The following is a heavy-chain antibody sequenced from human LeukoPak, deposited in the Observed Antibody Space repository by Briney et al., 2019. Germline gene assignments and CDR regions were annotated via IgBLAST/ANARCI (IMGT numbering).Heavy chain of an antibody. Sequence: GGSLRLSCEGSGFTFSNYWMGWVRQAPGKGLEWVSSISSSSSYIYYADSVKGRFTISRDNAKNSLYLQMNSLRAEDTAVYYCARVGISAYCGGDCYTAAEAFDIWGQGTMVTVSS. D-gene: IGHD2-21*01. CDR2: ISSSSSYI. V-gene: IGHV3-21*01. J-gene: IGHJ3*02. CDR3: ARVGISAYCGGDCYTAAEAFDI. CDR1: GFTFSNYW.